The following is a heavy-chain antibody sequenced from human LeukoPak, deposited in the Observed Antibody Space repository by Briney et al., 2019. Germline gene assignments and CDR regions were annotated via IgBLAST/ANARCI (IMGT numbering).Heavy chain of an antibody. CDR3: ARDDEVELLPLDY. V-gene: IGHV3-48*01. D-gene: IGHD1-26*01. CDR2: ISSSSSTI. CDR1: GFTFSSYS. J-gene: IGHJ4*02. Sequence: GGSLRLSCAASGFTFSSYSMNWVRQAPGKGLEWVSYISSSSSTIYYADSVKGRFTISRDNAKNSLYLQMNSLRAEDTAVYYCARDDEVELLPLDYWGQGTLVTVSS.